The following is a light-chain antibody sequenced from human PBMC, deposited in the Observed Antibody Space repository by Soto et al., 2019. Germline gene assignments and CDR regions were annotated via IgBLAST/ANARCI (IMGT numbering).Light chain of an antibody. V-gene: IGLV2-14*01. CDR2: EVS. J-gene: IGLJ1*01. Sequence: QSALTQPASVSGSPGQSITISCTGTSSDVGAYDYVSWYQQNPGKAPKLIISEVSDRPSGVSNRFSGSKSGNTASLTISGLQAEDEADYYCSSYAGSSNVFGTGTKVTVL. CDR1: SSDVGAYDY. CDR3: SSYAGSSNV.